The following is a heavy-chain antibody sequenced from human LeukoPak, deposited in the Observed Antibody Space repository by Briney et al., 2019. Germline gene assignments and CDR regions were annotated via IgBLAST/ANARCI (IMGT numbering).Heavy chain of an antibody. CDR2: IYHSGST. CDR1: GYSISSGYY. D-gene: IGHD4-23*01. CDR3: ARRGGHGGSFDY. V-gene: IGHV4-38-2*02. Sequence: PSETLSLTCTVSGYSISSGYYWGWIRQPPGKGLEWIGSIYHSGSTYYNPSLKSRVTISVDTSKNQFSLKLSSVTAADTAMYYCARRGGHGGSFDYWGQGTLVTVSS. J-gene: IGHJ4*02.